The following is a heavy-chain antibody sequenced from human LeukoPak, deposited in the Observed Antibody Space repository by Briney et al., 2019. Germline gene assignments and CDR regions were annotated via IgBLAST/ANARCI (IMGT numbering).Heavy chain of an antibody. D-gene: IGHD3-22*01. J-gene: IGHJ5*02. Sequence: ASVTVSCKPSGYTFTSYGISWVRQAPGPRREWMGWISAYNGNTNYAQKLQGRVTMTTDTSTSTAYMELRSLRSDDTAVYYCARGPRGITMIVVAPMNWFDPWGQGTPVTVSS. CDR2: ISAYNGNT. CDR1: GYTFTSYG. CDR3: ARGPRGITMIVVAPMNWFDP. V-gene: IGHV1-18*01.